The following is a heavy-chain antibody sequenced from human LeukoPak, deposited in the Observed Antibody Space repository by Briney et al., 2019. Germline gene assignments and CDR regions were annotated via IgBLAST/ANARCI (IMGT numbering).Heavy chain of an antibody. J-gene: IGHJ5*02. CDR3: ARDLTVDTAMATNWFDP. D-gene: IGHD5-18*01. CDR2: ISAYNGNT. V-gene: IGHV1-18*01. CDR1: GYTFTSYG. Sequence: ASVKVSCKASGYTFTSYGISWVRQAPGQGLEWMGWISAYNGNTNYAQKLQGRVTMTTDTSTSTAYMELRSLRSDDTAVYYCARDLTVDTAMATNWFDPWGQGTLVTVSS.